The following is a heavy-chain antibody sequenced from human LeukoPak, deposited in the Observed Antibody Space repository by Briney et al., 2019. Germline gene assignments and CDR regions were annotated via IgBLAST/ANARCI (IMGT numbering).Heavy chain of an antibody. CDR2: IIPIFATA. D-gene: IGHD1-26*01. Sequence: SVKVSFKASGGTFSSYAISWVRQAPGQGREWMGGIIPIFATASYAQKFQGRVTMTRDMSTSTDYMELSSLRSEDTAIYYCARDNSVGDNAWWFDPWGQGTLVTVSS. CDR3: ARDNSVGDNAWWFDP. V-gene: IGHV1-69*05. J-gene: IGHJ5*02. CDR1: GGTFSSYA.